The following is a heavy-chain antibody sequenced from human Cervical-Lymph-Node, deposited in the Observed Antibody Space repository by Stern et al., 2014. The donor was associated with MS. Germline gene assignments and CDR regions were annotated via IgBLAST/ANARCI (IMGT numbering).Heavy chain of an antibody. D-gene: IGHD3-22*01. CDR3: ARPGYDSTSYYYY. CDR2: ISTYNGET. Sequence: QVQLGQSGAEVKKPGASVKVSCRTSGYTFTSHGISWVRQAPGQGLEWMGWISTYNGETKYAQNFQDRFSMTTDTYTSTAYMELRSLRSDDTAVYCCARPGYDSTSYYYYWGQGTLVSVSA. J-gene: IGHJ4*02. V-gene: IGHV1-18*01. CDR1: GYTFTSHG.